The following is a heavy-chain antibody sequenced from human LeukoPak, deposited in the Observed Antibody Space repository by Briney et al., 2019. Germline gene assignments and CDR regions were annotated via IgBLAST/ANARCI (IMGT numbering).Heavy chain of an antibody. Sequence: NPSETLSLTYTVSGGSISNSNYYWGWIRQPPGKGLEWIGGAYYSGTTYYNPSLKSRVTISVDTSKNQFSLKLSSVTAADTAVYYCAREGHDFWSGHRLSAFDIWGQGTMVTVSS. V-gene: IGHV4-39*07. CDR2: AYYSGTT. CDR1: GGSISNSNYY. CDR3: AREGHDFWSGHRLSAFDI. D-gene: IGHD3-3*01. J-gene: IGHJ3*02.